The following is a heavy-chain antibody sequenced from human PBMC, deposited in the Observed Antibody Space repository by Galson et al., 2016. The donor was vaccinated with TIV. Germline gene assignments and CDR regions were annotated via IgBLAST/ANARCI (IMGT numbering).Heavy chain of an antibody. CDR3: ARRGNYLRSGSFDS. CDR2: ISSNSVYL. J-gene: IGHJ4*02. D-gene: IGHD3-10*01. V-gene: IGHV3-9*01. Sequence: SLRLSCAASGFTFDDYGMHWVRQVLGKGLEWVSGISSNSVYLGYADSVKGRFTISRDNAKDSLYLQMNNLRAEDTAVYYCARRGNYLRSGSFDSWGQGTLVTVSS. CDR1: GFTFDDYG.